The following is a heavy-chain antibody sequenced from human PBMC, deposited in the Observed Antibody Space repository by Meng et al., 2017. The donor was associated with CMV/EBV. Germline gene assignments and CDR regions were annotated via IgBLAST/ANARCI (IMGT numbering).Heavy chain of an antibody. CDR3: ARGSVRSWANFDY. V-gene: IGHV4-34*01. CDR1: GGSFSGYY. D-gene: IGHD6-13*01. Sequence: SETLSLTCAVYGGSFSGYYWSWIRQPPGKGLEWIGEINHSGSTNYNPSLKSRVTISVDTSKNQFSLKLSSVTAAATAVYYCARGSVRSWANFDYWGQGTLVTVSS. CDR2: INHSGST. J-gene: IGHJ4*02.